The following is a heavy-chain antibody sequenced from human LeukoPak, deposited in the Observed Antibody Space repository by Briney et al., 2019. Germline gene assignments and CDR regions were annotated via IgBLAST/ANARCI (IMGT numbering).Heavy chain of an antibody. Sequence: PSETLSLTCTVSGGSISSYYWSWIRQPPGKGLEWIGYIYTSGSTNYNPSLKSRVTMSVDTSKNQFSLKLSSVTAADTAVYYCARQNKRITIFGVVISGFDPWGQGTLVTVSS. CDR2: IYTSGST. D-gene: IGHD3-3*01. V-gene: IGHV4-4*09. J-gene: IGHJ5*02. CDR3: ARQNKRITIFGVVISGFDP. CDR1: GGSISSYY.